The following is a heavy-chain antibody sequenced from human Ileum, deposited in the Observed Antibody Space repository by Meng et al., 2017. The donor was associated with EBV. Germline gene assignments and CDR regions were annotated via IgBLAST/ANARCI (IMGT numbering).Heavy chain of an antibody. J-gene: IGHJ4*02. D-gene: IGHD1-26*01. CDR1: GVSISSGVYH. CDR3: AIYAVGGSGQGY. V-gene: IGHV4-30-4*01. CDR2: CSGGT. Sequence: VHLQESGPGLVKPSQTRSLTCAVSGVSISSGVYHWSWIRQPPGKGLEWIGCSGGTYYNPSLKSRLTISVDTSKNQFSLKLDSATAADTAVYYCAIYAVGGSGQGYWGQGTLVTVSS.